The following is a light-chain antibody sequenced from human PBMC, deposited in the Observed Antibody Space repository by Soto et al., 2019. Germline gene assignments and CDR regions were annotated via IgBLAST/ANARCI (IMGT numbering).Light chain of an antibody. CDR1: QSVISN. CDR2: GAF. CDR3: QQYNDWPLT. Sequence: TQSPGTLSLSPGERVTLSCRASQSVISNLAWYQQKPGQAPSLLIYGAFTRATGIPARFSGTGSGTEFTLTISSLQSEDFALYYCQQYNDWPLTLGQGTKVDIK. J-gene: IGKJ1*01. V-gene: IGKV3-15*01.